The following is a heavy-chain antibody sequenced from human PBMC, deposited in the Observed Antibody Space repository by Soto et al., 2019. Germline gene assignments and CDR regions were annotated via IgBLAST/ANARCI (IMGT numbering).Heavy chain of an antibody. J-gene: IGHJ4*02. Sequence: QITLKESGPTLVKPTQTLTLTCTFSGFSLNTSGVGVGWIRQPPGNALEWLALIYWDDDKHYSPSLKSRLTITKDTSKTQVVLTMTNMDPVDTATYYCASDSGSRASFDYWGQGTLVTVSS. CDR2: IYWDDDK. CDR3: ASDSGSRASFDY. V-gene: IGHV2-5*02. CDR1: GFSLNTSGVG. D-gene: IGHD3-10*01.